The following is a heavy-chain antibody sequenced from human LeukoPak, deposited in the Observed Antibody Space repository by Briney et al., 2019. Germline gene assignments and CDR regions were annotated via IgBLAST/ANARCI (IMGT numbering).Heavy chain of an antibody. CDR1: VFTFTSYS. CDR2: ISSSSSYI. Sequence: PGGSLRLSCAASVFTFTSYSMNWVRQAPGKGVECVSSISSSSSYIYYADSVKGRFTLSTDNAKNSLYLQRNSLRAEDTAVYYCARDVEAARPPGFDYWGQGTLVTVSS. CDR3: ARDVEAARPPGFDY. V-gene: IGHV3-21*01. J-gene: IGHJ4*02. D-gene: IGHD6-6*01.